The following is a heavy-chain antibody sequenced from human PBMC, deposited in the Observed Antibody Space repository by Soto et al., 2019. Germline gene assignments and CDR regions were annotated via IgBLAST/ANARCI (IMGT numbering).Heavy chain of an antibody. V-gene: IGHV1-2*04. J-gene: IGHJ2*01. CDR3: ARGALELRTHWYLDL. CDR1: GYTFTGDY. CDR2: INPNSGGT. D-gene: IGHD1-7*01. Sequence: ASVKVSCKSSGYTFTGDYMHWVRQAPGQGLEWMGWINPNSGGTNYAQKFQGWVTMTRDTSISTAYMELSRLRSDDTAVYYCARGALELRTHWYLDLWGPGTLLTVSS.